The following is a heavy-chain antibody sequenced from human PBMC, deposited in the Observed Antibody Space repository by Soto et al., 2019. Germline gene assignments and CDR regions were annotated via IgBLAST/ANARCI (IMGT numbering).Heavy chain of an antibody. J-gene: IGHJ6*02. D-gene: IGHD3-3*01. Sequence: GGSLRLSCAASGFTFSSYSMNWVRQAPGKGPEWVSSISSSSSYIYYADSVKGRFTISRDNAKNSLYLQMNSLRAEDTAVYYCAREGYDFWSGDYYYGMDVWGQGTTVTVSS. CDR2: ISSSSSYI. V-gene: IGHV3-21*01. CDR1: GFTFSSYS. CDR3: AREGYDFWSGDYYYGMDV.